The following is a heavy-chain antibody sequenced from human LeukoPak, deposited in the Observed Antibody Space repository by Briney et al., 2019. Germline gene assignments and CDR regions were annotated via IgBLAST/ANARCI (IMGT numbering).Heavy chain of an antibody. D-gene: IGHD3-3*01. CDR1: GYTFTSYD. Sequence: ASVKVSCKASGYTFTSYDINWVRQATGQGLEWMGWMNPNSGNTGYAQKFQGRVTITRSTSISTAYMELSSLRSEDTAVYYCARATPRAYYDFWSGYNFDYWGQGTLVTVSS. CDR3: ARATPRAYYDFWSGYNFDY. CDR2: MNPNSGNT. V-gene: IGHV1-8*03. J-gene: IGHJ4*02.